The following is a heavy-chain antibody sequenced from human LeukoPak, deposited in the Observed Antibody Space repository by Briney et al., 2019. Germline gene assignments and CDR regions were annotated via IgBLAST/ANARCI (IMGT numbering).Heavy chain of an antibody. Sequence: SETLSLTCTVSGGSISGYFWTWIRQPAGKELEWIGRIYSSGTAYYNPSLESRVTISLDTFNNQFSLKVTSVTAADTAVYYCARGTEKTRISGYYSFDHWGRGLLVTVSS. CDR2: IYSSGTA. J-gene: IGHJ4*02. V-gene: IGHV4-4*07. D-gene: IGHD5-12*01. CDR1: GGSISGYF. CDR3: ARGTEKTRISGYYSFDH.